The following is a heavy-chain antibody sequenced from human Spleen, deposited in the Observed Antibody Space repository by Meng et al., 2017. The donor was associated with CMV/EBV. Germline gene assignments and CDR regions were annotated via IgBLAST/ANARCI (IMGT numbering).Heavy chain of an antibody. Sequence: GFTFSSYAMRWDRQAPGKGLEWVSAISGSGGSTYYADSVKGRFTISRDNSKNTLYLQMNSLRAEDTAVYYCAKDRPVVPAAIDWFDPWGQGTLVTVSS. V-gene: IGHV3-23*01. CDR2: ISGSGGST. CDR1: GFTFSSYA. CDR3: AKDRPVVPAAIDWFDP. D-gene: IGHD2-2*01. J-gene: IGHJ5*02.